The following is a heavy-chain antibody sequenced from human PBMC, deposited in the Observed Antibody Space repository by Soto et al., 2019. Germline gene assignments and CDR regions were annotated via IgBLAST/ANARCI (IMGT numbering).Heavy chain of an antibody. CDR1: GGTFSSYA. Sequence: GASVKVSCKASGGTFSSYAISWVRQAPGQGLEWMGGIIPIFGTANYAQKFQGRVTITADESTSTAYMELSSLRSEDTAVYYCARGHQIEYYYGSRTPGWFDPWGQGTLVTVSS. D-gene: IGHD3-10*01. J-gene: IGHJ5*02. V-gene: IGHV1-69*13. CDR3: ARGHQIEYYYGSRTPGWFDP. CDR2: IIPIFGTA.